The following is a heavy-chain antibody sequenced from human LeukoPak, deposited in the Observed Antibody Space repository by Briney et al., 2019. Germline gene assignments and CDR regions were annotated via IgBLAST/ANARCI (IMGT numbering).Heavy chain of an antibody. CDR2: VHNVGST. CDR3: ARHAEYNSGWHFYLDH. CDR1: GVSTTNGIYY. J-gene: IGHJ4*02. Sequence: NPSETLSLTFTVSGVSTTNGIYYWAWIRQPPGKGLEWIGSVHNVGSTYYNLSLRSRVTMSIDTSKNQFSLRLNSVTAADTAVYYCARHAEYNSGWHFYLDHWGQGILVTVSS. D-gene: IGHD6-19*01. V-gene: IGHV4-39*01.